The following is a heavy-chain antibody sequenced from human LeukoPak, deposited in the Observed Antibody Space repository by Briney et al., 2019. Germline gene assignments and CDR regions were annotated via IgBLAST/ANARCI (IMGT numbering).Heavy chain of an antibody. D-gene: IGHD1-7*01. V-gene: IGHV3-7*01. CDR2: IKQDRSEK. CDR3: ARDLTGTTYYYYYMDV. J-gene: IGHJ6*03. Sequence: PGGSLRLSCEASGFTFSSYAMSWVRQAPGKGLEWVANIKQDRSEKYYVDSVKGRFTISRDNAKNSLYLQMNSLRAEDTAVYYCARDLTGTTYYYYYMDVWGKGTTVTVSS. CDR1: GFTFSSYA.